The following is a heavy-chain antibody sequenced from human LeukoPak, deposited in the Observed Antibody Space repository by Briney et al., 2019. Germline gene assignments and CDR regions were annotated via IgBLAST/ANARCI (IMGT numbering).Heavy chain of an antibody. D-gene: IGHD3-3*01. Sequence: GGSLRLSCAASGFTFSSYWMSWVRQAPGKGLEWVANIKQDGSEKYYVDSVKGRFTISRDNAKNSLYLQMNSLRAEDTAVYYCARAGGNYDFWSGFSRQPSGVFDYWGQGTLVTVSS. CDR3: ARAGGNYDFWSGFSRQPSGVFDY. CDR2: IKQDGSEK. V-gene: IGHV3-7*01. CDR1: GFTFSSYW. J-gene: IGHJ4*02.